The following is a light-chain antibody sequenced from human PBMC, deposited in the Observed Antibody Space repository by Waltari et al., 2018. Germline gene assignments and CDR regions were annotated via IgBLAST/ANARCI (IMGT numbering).Light chain of an antibody. CDR3: QQYDKWLRYS. J-gene: IGKJ2*01. CDR2: GAS. V-gene: IGKV3-15*01. CDR1: QSISTN. Sequence: IVMTQSPATLSVSPGERATLSCRASQSISTNLAWFQEKPGHAPRLLIYGASTRATGVPARVSGSGSGTYFTLVISSLQSEDFAVYYCQQYDKWLRYSFGQGTKLEIK.